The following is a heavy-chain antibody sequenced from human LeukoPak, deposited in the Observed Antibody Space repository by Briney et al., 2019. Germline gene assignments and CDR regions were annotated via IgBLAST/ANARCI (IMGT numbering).Heavy chain of an antibody. CDR1: GFTFSSYG. CDR2: ISYDGSNK. D-gene: IGHD5-12*01. Sequence: PGGSLRLSCAASGFTFSSYGMHWVRQAPGKGLEWVAVISYDGSNKYYADSVKGRFTISRDNSKNTLYLQMNSLRAEDTAVYYCAKDSGGYDSVDYYYGMDVWGQGTTVTVSS. J-gene: IGHJ6*02. V-gene: IGHV3-30*18. CDR3: AKDSGGYDSVDYYYGMDV.